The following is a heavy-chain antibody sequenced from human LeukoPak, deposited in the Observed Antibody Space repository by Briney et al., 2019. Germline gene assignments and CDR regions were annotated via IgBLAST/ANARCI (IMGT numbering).Heavy chain of an antibody. D-gene: IGHD3-16*01. J-gene: IGHJ6*03. CDR1: GGSISSYY. CDR3: ARETSQKGAHYMDV. V-gene: IGHV4-59*01. Sequence: SETLSLTCSVSGGSISSYYWSWIRQPPGKGLKWIGNIYYSGYTTYSPSPRSRVTISVDTSKNQFSLKLSSVTAADTAVYYCARETSQKGAHYMDVWGKGTTITISS. CDR2: IYYSGYT.